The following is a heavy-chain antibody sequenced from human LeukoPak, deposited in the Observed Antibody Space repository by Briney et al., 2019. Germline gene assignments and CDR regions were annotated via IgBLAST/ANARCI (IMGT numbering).Heavy chain of an antibody. D-gene: IGHD2-2*01. CDR3: AREVVPHPFDY. CDR1: GGSISSGGYY. J-gene: IGHJ4*02. V-gene: IGHV4-31*03. Sequence: SETLSLTCTVSGGSISSGGYYWSWIRQHPGKGLEWIGYIYYSGSTYYNPSLKSRVTISVDTSKNQFSLKLNSVTPEDTAVYCCAREVVPHPFDYWGQGTLVTVSS. CDR2: IYYSGST.